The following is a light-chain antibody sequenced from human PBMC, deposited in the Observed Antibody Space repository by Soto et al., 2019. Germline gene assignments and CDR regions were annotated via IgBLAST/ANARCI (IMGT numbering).Light chain of an antibody. Sequence: DIQMTQSPSTLPASVGDRVTITCRASQSISNWLAWYQQKPGTAPKLLIYHASTLESGVPSRFSGSGSGTEFSRALGALKPDDFASYYCHQYMSYSFGQGTKVDIK. CDR1: QSISNW. V-gene: IGKV1-5*01. CDR2: HAS. J-gene: IGKJ1*01. CDR3: HQYMSYS.